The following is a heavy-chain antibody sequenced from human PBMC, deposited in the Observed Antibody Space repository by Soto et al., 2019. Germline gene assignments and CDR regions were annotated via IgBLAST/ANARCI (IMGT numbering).Heavy chain of an antibody. V-gene: IGHV4-31*03. CDR3: ARDRPAAMWGGNFDY. D-gene: IGHD2-2*01. CDR1: GCSISSGGYY. Sequence: SETLSLTCTVSGCSISSGGYYWSWIRQHPGKGLEWIGYIYYSGSTYYNPSLKSRVTISVDTSKNQFSLKLSSVTAADTAVYYCARDRPAAMWGGNFDYWGQGTLVTVSS. J-gene: IGHJ4*02. CDR2: IYYSGST.